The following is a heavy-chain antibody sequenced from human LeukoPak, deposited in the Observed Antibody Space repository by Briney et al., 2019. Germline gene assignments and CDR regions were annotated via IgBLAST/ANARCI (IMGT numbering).Heavy chain of an antibody. CDR3: ARDGGYCSSTSCYRPFDY. D-gene: IGHD2-2*01. CDR1: GFDFSYST. CDR2: MKEDGGEE. J-gene: IGHJ4*02. V-gene: IGHV3-7*01. Sequence: GGSLRLSCVVSGFDFSYSTMTWVRQAPGKGPEWVAKMKEDGGEEHYVDSVKGRFTFSRDNAKNSLYLQMNSLRVEDTAVYYCARDGGYCSSTSCYRPFDYWGQGTLVTVSS.